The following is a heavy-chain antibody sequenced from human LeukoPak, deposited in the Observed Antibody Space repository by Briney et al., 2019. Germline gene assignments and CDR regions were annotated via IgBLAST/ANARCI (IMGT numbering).Heavy chain of an antibody. J-gene: IGHJ6*02. Sequence: SETLSLTCTVSGGSISSYYWSWIRQPPGKGLEWIGYIYYSGSTNYNPSLKSRVTISVDTSKNQFSLKLSSVTAADTAVYYCARVGPAAIPYGMDVWGQGTTVTVSS. CDR3: ARVGPAAIPYGMDV. CDR1: GGSISSYY. D-gene: IGHD2-2*01. CDR2: IYYSGST. V-gene: IGHV4-59*01.